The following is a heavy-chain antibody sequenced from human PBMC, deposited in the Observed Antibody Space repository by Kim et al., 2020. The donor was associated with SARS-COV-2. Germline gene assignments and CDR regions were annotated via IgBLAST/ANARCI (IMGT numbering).Heavy chain of an antibody. V-gene: IGHV6-1*01. D-gene: IGHD3-10*01. Sequence: SQTLSLTCAISGDSVSSNSAAWNWIRRSPSRGLEWLGRTYYRSKWYNDYAVSVKSQITINPDTSKNQFSLQLNSVTPEDTAVYYCARVGRGYYYGMDVWGQGTTVTVSS. CDR1: GDSVSSNSAA. J-gene: IGHJ6*02. CDR2: TYYRSKWYN. CDR3: ARVGRGYYYGMDV.